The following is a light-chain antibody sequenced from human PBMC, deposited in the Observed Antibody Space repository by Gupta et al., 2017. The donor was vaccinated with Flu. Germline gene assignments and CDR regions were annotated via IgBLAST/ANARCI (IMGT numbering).Light chain of an antibody. CDR3: LQSYITPRT. J-gene: IGKJ1*01. CDR2: SAT. Sequence: ASERVGTYLSCDQQEPGKPPKLLIYSATILQTGVPSRFSGSGSETDFTLSISSLQPEDFQTYYCLQSYITPRTFGPGTKVE. V-gene: IGKV1-39*01. CDR1: ERVGTY.